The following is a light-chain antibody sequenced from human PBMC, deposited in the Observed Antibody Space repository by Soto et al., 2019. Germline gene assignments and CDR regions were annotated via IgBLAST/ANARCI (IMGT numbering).Light chain of an antibody. CDR1: QSISSY. V-gene: IGKV1-39*01. CDR3: QQSYSTPYT. CDR2: AAS. Sequence: DIQMTQSPSSLSASVGDRVTITCRASQSISSYLNWYQQKPGKAPKLLIYAASSLQSGVPSRFSGSVSGTDFTLTISSRQPEDFATYYCQQSYSTPYTFGQGTKLEI. J-gene: IGKJ2*01.